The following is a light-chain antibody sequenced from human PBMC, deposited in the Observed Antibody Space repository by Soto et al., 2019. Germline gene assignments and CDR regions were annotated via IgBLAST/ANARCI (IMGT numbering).Light chain of an antibody. CDR3: AAWDDSLSSPV. V-gene: IGLV1-47*01. J-gene: IGLJ3*02. CDR2: RSD. CDR1: SSNIGSNY. Sequence: QSVLTQPPSASGTPGQRVTISCSGSSSNIGSNYVYWYQQLPGTAPKLLIYRSDQRPSGVPDRFSGSKSGTSASLAISGLRSEDEADYYCAAWDDSLSSPVFGGGTKLTVL.